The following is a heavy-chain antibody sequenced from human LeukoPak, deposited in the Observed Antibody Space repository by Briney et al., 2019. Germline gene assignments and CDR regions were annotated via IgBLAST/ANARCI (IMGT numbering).Heavy chain of an antibody. CDR2: VSSNGGST. CDR3: ARRGGYYFDY. D-gene: IGHD4-23*01. V-gene: IGHV3-64*01. J-gene: IGHJ4*02. Sequence: GGSLRLSCAASGFTFSSYAMHWVRQAPGKRLEYLSAVSSNGGSTYYANSVKGRFTISRDNSKNTLYLQMGSLRAEDMAVYYCARRGGYYFDYWGQGTLVTVSS. CDR1: GFTFSSYA.